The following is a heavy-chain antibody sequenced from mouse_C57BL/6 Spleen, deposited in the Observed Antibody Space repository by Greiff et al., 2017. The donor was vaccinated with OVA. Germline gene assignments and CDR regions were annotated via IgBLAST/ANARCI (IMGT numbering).Heavy chain of an antibody. D-gene: IGHD4-1*01. V-gene: IGHV1-55*01. CDR3: ARVPVIGTFCFAY. J-gene: IGHJ3*01. Sequence: QVQLQQSGAELVKPGASVKMSCKASGYTFTSYWITWVKQRPGQGLEWIGDIYPGSGSTNYNEKFKSKATLTVDTSSSTAYMQLSSLTSEDSAVYYFARVPVIGTFCFAYWGKGTLVTVSA. CDR1: GYTFTSYW. CDR2: IYPGSGST.